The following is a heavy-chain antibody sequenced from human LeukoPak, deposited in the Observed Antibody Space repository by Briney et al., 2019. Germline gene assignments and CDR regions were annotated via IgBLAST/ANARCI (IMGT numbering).Heavy chain of an antibody. D-gene: IGHD3-16*01. CDR1: GFTFSSYA. Sequence: GGSLRLSCAASGFTFSSYAMSWVRQAPGKGLEWVSAISGSGGSTYYADSVKGRFTISRDNSKNTLYLQMNSLRAEDTAVYYCAKGSGSSHDYVWRSSQGAFDIWGQGTMVTVSS. V-gene: IGHV3-23*01. CDR3: AKGSGSSHDYVWRSSQGAFDI. J-gene: IGHJ3*02. CDR2: ISGSGGST.